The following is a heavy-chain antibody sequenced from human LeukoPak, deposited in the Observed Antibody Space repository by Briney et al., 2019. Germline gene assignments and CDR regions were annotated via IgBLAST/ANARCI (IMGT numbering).Heavy chain of an antibody. V-gene: IGHV3-9*01. J-gene: IGHJ4*02. CDR3: AKDRGGNHYFDY. CDR2: ISWSSGDL. Sequence: GGSLRLSCAASGFTFGAYAMHWVRQAPGKGLEWVSGISWSSGDLGYADSVKGRFTISRDNAKNSLSLEMNSLRPEDTALYYCAKDRGGNHYFDYWGQGTLVTVSS. CDR1: GFTFGAYA. D-gene: IGHD3-10*01.